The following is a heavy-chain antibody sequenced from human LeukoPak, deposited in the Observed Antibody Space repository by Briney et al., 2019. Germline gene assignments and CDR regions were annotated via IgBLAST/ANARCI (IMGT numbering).Heavy chain of an antibody. J-gene: IGHJ6*02. D-gene: IGHD2-21*02. CDR1: GGSFSGYY. CDR3: ARHGCGGDCYPYYYGMDV. CDR2: INHSGST. V-gene: IGHV4-34*01. Sequence: PSETLSLTCAVYGGSFSGYYWSWIRQPPGKGLEWIGEINHSGSTNYNPSLKSRVTISVDTSKNQFSLKLSSVTAADTAVYYCARHGCGGDCYPYYYGMDVWGQGTTVTVSS.